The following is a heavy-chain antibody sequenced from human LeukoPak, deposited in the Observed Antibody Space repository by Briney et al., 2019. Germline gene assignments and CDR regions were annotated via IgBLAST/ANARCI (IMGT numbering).Heavy chain of an antibody. CDR2: ISGYNGNT. J-gene: IGHJ4*02. Sequence: ASVKVSCKASGYTFTSYGINWVRQAPGQGLEWMASISGYNGNTNYAQKLRGRVTVTTDTSTRTAYMELRSLRSDDTAVYYCVRRDYDSPFDYWGQGTLVTVSS. V-gene: IGHV1-18*01. CDR3: VRRDYDSPFDY. D-gene: IGHD3-22*01. CDR1: GYTFTSYG.